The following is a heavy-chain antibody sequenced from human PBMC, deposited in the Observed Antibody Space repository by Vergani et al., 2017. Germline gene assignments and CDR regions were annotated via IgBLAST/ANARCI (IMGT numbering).Heavy chain of an antibody. CDR1: GYSFTSYW. D-gene: IGHD6-6*01. CDR3: ARRASMGWLEYINCLDP. V-gene: IGHV5-51*01. CDR2: IYPGDSDT. J-gene: IGHJ5*02. Sequence: EVQLVQSGAEVKKPGDSLKISCKGSGYSFTSYWIGWVRQMPGKGLEWMGIIYPGDSDTRDSPSFQGQVTISADKTISTAYLKWSSVKATDTAMYYCARRASMGWLEYINCLDPWGQGTLVTVSS.